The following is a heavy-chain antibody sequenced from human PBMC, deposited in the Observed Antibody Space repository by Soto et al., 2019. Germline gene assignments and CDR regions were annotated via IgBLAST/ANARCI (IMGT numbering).Heavy chain of an antibody. J-gene: IGHJ4*02. CDR3: AGHYYYSAGYYYVGDY. D-gene: IGHD3-22*01. CDR2: IYPGDSET. V-gene: IGHV5-51*01. Sequence: EVQLVQSGAEVKKPGESLKISCKGSGYSFATYWIGWVRQMPGKGLEWMGIIYPGDSETRYSPSFQGQVTISADKSISTAYLQWSSLEASDTAMYFCAGHYYYSAGYYYVGDYWGQGTLVTVSS. CDR1: GYSFATYW.